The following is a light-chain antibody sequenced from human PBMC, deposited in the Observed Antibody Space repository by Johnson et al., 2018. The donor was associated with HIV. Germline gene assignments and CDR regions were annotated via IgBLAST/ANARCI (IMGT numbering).Light chain of an antibody. CDR2: DNN. J-gene: IGLJ1*01. CDR1: SSNIGKNH. CDR3: GTWDTSLSAGRV. V-gene: IGLV1-51*01. Sequence: QSVLTQPPSVSAAPGQKVTISCSGSSSNIGKNHVSWYQQFPGPAPTLLIDDNNKLPSELPARFSGSKSGTSASLDITGLPPGDEADYDCGTWDTSLSAGRVFGTGTKFTV.